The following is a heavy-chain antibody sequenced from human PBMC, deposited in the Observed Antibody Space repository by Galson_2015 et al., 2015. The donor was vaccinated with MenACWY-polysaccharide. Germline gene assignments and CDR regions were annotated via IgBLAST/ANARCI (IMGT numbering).Heavy chain of an antibody. Sequence: LRLSCAAPGFTFSNYAMHWVRQAPGKGLEYVAVITSNGGRTAYGNSVQGRFTISRDNSKNTLYLQMDNLRAEDTAVYYCAREIAVGYTSSWYSDRWGQGILVTVSS. CDR1: GFTFSNYA. V-gene: IGHV3-64*01. D-gene: IGHD6-13*01. CDR3: AREIAVGYTSSWYSDR. CDR2: ITSNGGRT. J-gene: IGHJ4*02.